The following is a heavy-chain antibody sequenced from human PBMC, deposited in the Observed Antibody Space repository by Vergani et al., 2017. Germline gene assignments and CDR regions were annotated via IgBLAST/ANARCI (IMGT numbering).Heavy chain of an antibody. CDR1: GFTFSSFS. CDR2: ISAYSTTI. CDR3: ARMNSFFSDDTGLYFYFFDY. V-gene: IGHV3-48*01. J-gene: IGHJ4*02. D-gene: IGHD2-8*02. Sequence: EDHLVQSGGALVQPGGSLRVSCVASGFTFSSFSITWIRQAPGKGLEWISSISAYSTTISYADSVRGRFTVSRDNAQNSVFLQLNGLRVEDTAIYYCARMNSFFSDDTGLYFYFFDYWGQGSLVTVSS.